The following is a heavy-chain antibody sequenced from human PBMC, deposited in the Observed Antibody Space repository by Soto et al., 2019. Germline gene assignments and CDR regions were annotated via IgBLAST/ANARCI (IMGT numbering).Heavy chain of an antibody. CDR1: GFTFSSYG. Sequence: GGSLRLSCAASGFTFSSYGMHWVRQAPGKGLEWVAVISYDGSNKYYADSVKGRFTISRDNSKNTLYLQMNSLRAEDTAVYYCANPRDPYYDFWSGYDYWGQGTLVTVSS. J-gene: IGHJ4*02. CDR2: ISYDGSNK. V-gene: IGHV3-30*18. D-gene: IGHD3-3*01. CDR3: ANPRDPYYDFWSGYDY.